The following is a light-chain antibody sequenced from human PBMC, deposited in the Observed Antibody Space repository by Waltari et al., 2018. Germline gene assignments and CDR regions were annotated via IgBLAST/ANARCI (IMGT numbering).Light chain of an antibody. CDR1: QGISSY. CDR3: QQYYSYPRAT. CDR2: AAP. V-gene: IGKV1-8*01. Sequence: AIRMTQSPSSFSASTGDRVTITCRASQGISSYLAWYQQKPGKAPKLLIYAAPTLQSGVPSRFSGSGSGTDFTLTSSCLQSEDFATYYCQQYYSYPRATFGQGTKRERK. J-gene: IGKJ2*01.